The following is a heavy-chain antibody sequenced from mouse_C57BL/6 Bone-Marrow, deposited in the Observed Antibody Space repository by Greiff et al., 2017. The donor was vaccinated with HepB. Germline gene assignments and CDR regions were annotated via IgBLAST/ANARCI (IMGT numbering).Heavy chain of an antibody. CDR1: GYSFTGYY. V-gene: IGHV1-31*01. J-gene: IGHJ2*01. CDR2: IYPYNGVS. Sequence: EVQLQQSGPELVKPGASVKISCKASGYSFTGYYMHWVKQSHGNILDWIGYIYPYNGVSSYNQKFKDKATLTADKSSSTVYMELSRLTSEDSAVYFCARHEGRDYFDYWGQGTTLTVSS. CDR3: ARHEGRDYFDY.